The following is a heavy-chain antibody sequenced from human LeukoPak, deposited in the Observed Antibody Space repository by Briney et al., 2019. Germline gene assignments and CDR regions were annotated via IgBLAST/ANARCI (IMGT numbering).Heavy chain of an antibody. D-gene: IGHD3-22*01. J-gene: IGHJ6*02. CDR1: GFTFSSYA. Sequence: GGSLRLSCAASGFTFSSYAMHWVRQAPGKGLEWVAVISYDGSNKYYADSVKGRFTISRDNSKNTLYLQMNSLRAEDTAVYYCARDRVIVVVITLGYYYYYGMDVWGQGTTVTVSS. CDR3: ARDRVIVVVITLGYYYYYGMDV. CDR2: ISYDGSNK. V-gene: IGHV3-30-3*01.